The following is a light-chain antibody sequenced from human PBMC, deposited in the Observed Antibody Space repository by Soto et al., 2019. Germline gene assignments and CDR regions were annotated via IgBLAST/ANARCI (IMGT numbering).Light chain of an antibody. CDR1: QSLLHSNGYNY. CDR3: MQALQTPPT. J-gene: IGKJ1*01. Sequence: DIVMTQSPLSLPVTTGEPASISCRSSQSLLHSNGYNYLDWYLQKPGQSPQLLIYLGSNRASGVPDRFSGSGSGTDFTLKISRVEAEDVGVYYCMQALQTPPTFGQGTKVDIK. CDR2: LGS. V-gene: IGKV2-28*01.